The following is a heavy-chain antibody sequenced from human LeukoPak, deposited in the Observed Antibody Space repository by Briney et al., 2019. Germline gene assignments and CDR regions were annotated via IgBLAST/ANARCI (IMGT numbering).Heavy chain of an antibody. J-gene: IGHJ4*02. CDR1: GGSFSGYY. Sequence: SETLSLXCAVYGGSFSGYYWSWIRQPPGKGLEWIGEINHSGSTNYNPSLKSRVTISVDTSKNQFSLKLSSVTAADTAVYYCTRGRGYSYGYYFDYWGQGTLVTVSS. CDR3: TRGRGYSYGYYFDY. V-gene: IGHV4-34*01. CDR2: INHSGST. D-gene: IGHD5-18*01.